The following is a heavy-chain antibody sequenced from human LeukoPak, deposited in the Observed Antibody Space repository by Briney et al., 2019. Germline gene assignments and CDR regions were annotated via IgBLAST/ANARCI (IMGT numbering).Heavy chain of an antibody. J-gene: IGHJ4*02. Sequence: GGSLRLSCAASGFTLGNYWMHWVRQAPGKGLVWVSRGDGDGSHSTYADSVKGRLTISRDNAKNTLYLQMNRLTGEDTAVYYCAYSDHFDTWGQGTLVTVSS. CDR3: AYSDHFDT. CDR1: GFTLGNYW. CDR2: GDGDGSHS. D-gene: IGHD4-17*01. V-gene: IGHV3-74*03.